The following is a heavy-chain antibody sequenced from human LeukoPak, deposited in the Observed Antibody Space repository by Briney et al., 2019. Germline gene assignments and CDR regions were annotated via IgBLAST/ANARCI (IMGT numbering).Heavy chain of an antibody. V-gene: IGHV4-39*07. D-gene: IGHD6-25*01. CDR1: GGSISSSSYY. CDR2: IYYSGST. J-gene: IGHJ4*02. Sequence: SETLSLTCTVSGGSISSSSYYWGWIRQPPGKGLEWIGRIYYSGSTYYNPSLKSRVTISVDTSKNQFSLKLSSVTAADTAVYYCATVREKNGSGYYWGQGTLVTVSS. CDR3: ATVREKNGSGYY.